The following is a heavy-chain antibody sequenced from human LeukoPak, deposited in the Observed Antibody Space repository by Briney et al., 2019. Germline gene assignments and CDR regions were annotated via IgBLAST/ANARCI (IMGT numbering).Heavy chain of an antibody. CDR3: ASVYSGRYDTGAFDYFIY. Sequence: SETLSLTCTVSGGSISSYYWSWIRQPPGKGLEWIGYMYYSGSTNYNPSLKSRVTISVDTSKNQFSLKLSSVTAADTAVYYCASVYSGRYDTGAFDYFIYWGQGTLVTVSS. J-gene: IGHJ4*02. CDR2: MYYSGST. D-gene: IGHD1-26*01. CDR1: GGSISSYY. V-gene: IGHV4-59*01.